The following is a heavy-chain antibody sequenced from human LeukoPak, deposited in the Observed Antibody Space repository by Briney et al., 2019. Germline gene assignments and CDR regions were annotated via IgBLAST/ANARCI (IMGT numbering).Heavy chain of an antibody. D-gene: IGHD6-19*01. V-gene: IGHV3-9*01. Sequence: GRSLRLSCAASGFTFDDYAMHWVRQAPGKGLEWVSGISWNSGSIGYADSVKGRFTISRDNAKNSLYLQMNSLRAEDTALYYCAKDMADYSSGWHDYWGQGTLVTVSS. J-gene: IGHJ4*02. CDR1: GFTFDDYA. CDR2: ISWNSGSI. CDR3: AKDMADYSSGWHDY.